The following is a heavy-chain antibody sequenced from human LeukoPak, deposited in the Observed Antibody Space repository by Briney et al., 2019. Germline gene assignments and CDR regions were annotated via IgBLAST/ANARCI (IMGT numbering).Heavy chain of an antibody. D-gene: IGHD3-10*01. J-gene: IGHJ5*02. V-gene: IGHV3-21*01. Sequence: PGGSLRLSCAASGFTFSSYSMNWVRQAPGKGLEWVSSISSSSSYIYYADSVKGRFTISRDNAKNSLYLQMNSLRAEDTAVYYCAREGYYGSGSPQGWFDPWGQGTLVTVSS. CDR1: GFTFSSYS. CDR3: AREGYYGSGSPQGWFDP. CDR2: ISSSSSYI.